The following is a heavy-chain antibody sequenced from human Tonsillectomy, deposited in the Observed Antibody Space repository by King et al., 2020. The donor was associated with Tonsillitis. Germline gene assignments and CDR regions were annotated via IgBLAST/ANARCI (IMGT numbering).Heavy chain of an antibody. V-gene: IGHV3-15*01. Sequence: EVQLVQSGGGLVKPGGSLRLSCAGSGFTFSNAWMSWVRQAPGKGLEWVGRIKSKTDDGTTDYAAPVKGRFTISRDDSKNTLYLQMNSLTTEDTAVYYCTADKSFGVVIVNPFDYWGQGTLVTVSS. D-gene: IGHD3-16*02. CDR1: GFTFSNAW. CDR2: IKSKTDDGTT. J-gene: IGHJ4*02. CDR3: TADKSFGVVIVNPFDY.